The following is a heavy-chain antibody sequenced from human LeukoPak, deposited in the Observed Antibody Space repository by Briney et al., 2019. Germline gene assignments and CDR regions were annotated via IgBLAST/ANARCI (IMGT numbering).Heavy chain of an antibody. CDR3: ANYYGSGSPIWYYFDY. CDR2: IYYSGST. J-gene: IGHJ4*02. D-gene: IGHD3-10*01. CDR1: GYSISIGYY. V-gene: IGHV4-38-2*02. Sequence: SETLSLTCTVSGYSISIGYYWGWIRQPPGKGLEWIGSIYYSGSTYYNPSLKSRVTISVDTSKNQFSLKLSSVTAADTAVYYCANYYGSGSPIWYYFDYWGQGTLVTVSS.